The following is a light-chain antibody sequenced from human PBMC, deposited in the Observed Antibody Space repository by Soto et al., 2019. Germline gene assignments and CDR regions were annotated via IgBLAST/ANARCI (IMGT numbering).Light chain of an antibody. CDR1: SSDIGFYNY. CDR3: CSYAGSYTWV. V-gene: IGLV2-11*01. CDR2: DVS. J-gene: IGLJ2*01. Sequence: QSVLTQPRSVSGSPGQSVTISCTGTSSDIGFYNYVSWYQQHPGKAPKLMIYDVSQRPSGVPDRFSGSKSGNTASLSISGLQAEDEADYFCCSYAGSYTWVFGGGTKLTVL.